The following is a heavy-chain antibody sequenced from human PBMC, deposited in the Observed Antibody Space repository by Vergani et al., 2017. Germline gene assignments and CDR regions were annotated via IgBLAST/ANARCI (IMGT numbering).Heavy chain of an antibody. D-gene: IGHD3-22*01. V-gene: IGHV1-58*02. Sequence: QLVQSGAEVKKPGASVKVSCKASGFTFTSSAMQWVRQARGQRLEWIGWIVVGSGNTNYAQKFQERVTITRDMSTSTAYMELRSLRSDDTAVYYCARIGASSGYYAGLFDYWGQGTLVTVSS. CDR1: GFTFTSSA. CDR3: ARIGASSGYYAGLFDY. CDR2: IVVGSGNT. J-gene: IGHJ4*02.